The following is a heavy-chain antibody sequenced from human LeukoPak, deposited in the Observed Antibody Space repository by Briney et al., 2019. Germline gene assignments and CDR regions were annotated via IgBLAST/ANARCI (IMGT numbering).Heavy chain of an antibody. V-gene: IGHV4-4*02. Sequence: SGTLSLTCAVSGGSISSANWWSWVRQPPGKGLEWIGEIHHSGTTTYNPSLKSRLTISVDKSKNQFFLTLNSVTAADTAVYFCTREGLNDYNNPTDAFGIWGQGTMVTVSS. CDR3: TREGLNDYNNPTDAFGI. CDR2: IHHSGTT. CDR1: GGSISSANW. J-gene: IGHJ3*02. D-gene: IGHD4-11*01.